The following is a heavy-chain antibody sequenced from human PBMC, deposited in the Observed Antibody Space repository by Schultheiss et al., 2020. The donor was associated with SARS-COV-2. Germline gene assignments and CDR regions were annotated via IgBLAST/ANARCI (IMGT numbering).Heavy chain of an antibody. Sequence: GGSLRLSCAASGFTFSSYAMHWVRQAPGKGLEWVAVISYDGRNKFYANSLKGRFTSSRDNSKHTLYLQMNSLRAEDTAVYYCANSDYNFDYWGQGTLVTVSS. D-gene: IGHD4-11*01. V-gene: IGHV3-30*04. CDR1: GFTFSSYA. CDR3: ANSDYNFDY. J-gene: IGHJ4*02. CDR2: ISYDGRNK.